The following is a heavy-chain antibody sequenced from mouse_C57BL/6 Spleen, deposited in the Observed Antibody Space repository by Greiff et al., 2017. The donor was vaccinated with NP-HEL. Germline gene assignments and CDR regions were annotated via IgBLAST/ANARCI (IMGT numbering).Heavy chain of an antibody. CDR2: INPGSGGT. CDR1: GYAFTNYL. CDR3: AREAYFDY. Sequence: QVQLQQSGAELVRPGTSVKVSCKASGYAFTNYLIEWVKQRPGQGLEWIGVINPGSGGTNYNEKFKGKATLTADESSSTAYMQLSSLTSEDSAVYFCAREAYFDYWGQGTTLTVSS. J-gene: IGHJ2*01. V-gene: IGHV1-54*01.